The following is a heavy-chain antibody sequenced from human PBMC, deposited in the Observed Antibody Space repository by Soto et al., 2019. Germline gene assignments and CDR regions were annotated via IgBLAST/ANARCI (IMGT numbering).Heavy chain of an antibody. V-gene: IGHV3-23*01. D-gene: IGHD2-15*01. CDR2: IYSGGSTYYADSA. J-gene: IGHJ4*02. CDR1: GFTVSSNY. CDR3: TNLQNIGPYFFHH. Sequence: HPGGSLRLSCAASGFTVSSNYMSWVRQAPGKGLEWVSIIYSGGSTYYADSAYYADSVKGRFSISRDNSKNMVYLQMNSLRAEDTAVYYCTNLQNIGPYFFHHWGQGTQVTVSS.